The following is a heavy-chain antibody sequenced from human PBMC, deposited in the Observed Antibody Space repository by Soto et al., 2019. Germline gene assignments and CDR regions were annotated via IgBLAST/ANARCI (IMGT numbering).Heavy chain of an antibody. V-gene: IGHV5-10-1*01. CDR3: VQQWRHGMDV. J-gene: IGHJ6*02. D-gene: IGHD6-19*01. Sequence: PGESLKISCQGSGYSFTSYWISWVRQMPGKGLEWMGRIDPSDSYTNYSPSFQGHVTISADKSISTAYLQWSSLKASDTAMYYCVQQWRHGMDVWGQGTTVTVSS. CDR1: GYSFTSYW. CDR2: IDPSDSYT.